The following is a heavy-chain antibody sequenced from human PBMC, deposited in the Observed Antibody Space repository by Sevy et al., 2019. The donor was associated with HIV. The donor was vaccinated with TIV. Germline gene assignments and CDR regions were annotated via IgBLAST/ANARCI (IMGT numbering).Heavy chain of an antibody. CDR1: GYTFTSYG. D-gene: IGHD3-22*01. CDR3: ARASSYYDRRHAFDI. Sequence: ASVKVSCKASGYTFTSYGISWVRQAPGQGLEWMGWISAYNGNTNYAQKLQGRVTMTTDTSTSTAYMELRSLRSDDTAAYYCARASSYYDRRHAFDIWGQGTMVTVSS. CDR2: ISAYNGNT. J-gene: IGHJ3*02. V-gene: IGHV1-18*04.